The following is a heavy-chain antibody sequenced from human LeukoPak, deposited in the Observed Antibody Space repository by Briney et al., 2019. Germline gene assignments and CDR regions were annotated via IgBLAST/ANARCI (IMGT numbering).Heavy chain of an antibody. CDR1: GFTFYDYA. V-gene: IGHV3-9*01. D-gene: IGHD6-13*01. CDR3: APSYSGSWSTHYYYYGMDV. J-gene: IGHJ6*02. CDR2: ISWNSGSI. Sequence: GGSLRLSCAASGFTFYDYAMHWVRQAPGKGLEWVSGISWNSGSIGYADSVKGRFTISRDNAKNSLYLQMNSLRAEDTAVYYCAPSYSGSWSTHYYYYGMDVWGQGTTVTVSS.